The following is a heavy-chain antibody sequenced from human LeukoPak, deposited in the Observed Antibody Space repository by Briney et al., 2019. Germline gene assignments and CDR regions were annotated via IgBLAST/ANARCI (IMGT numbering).Heavy chain of an antibody. Sequence: ASVRVSCKASGGTFSSYAIGWVRQAPGQGLEWMGRFIPILGIANYAQKFQGRVTITADKSTSTAHMELSSLRAEDTAVYYCARDPSTTVTMWGQGTLVTVSS. J-gene: IGHJ4*02. CDR1: GGTFSSYA. CDR3: ARDPSTTVTM. CDR2: FIPILGIA. V-gene: IGHV1-69*04. D-gene: IGHD4-17*01.